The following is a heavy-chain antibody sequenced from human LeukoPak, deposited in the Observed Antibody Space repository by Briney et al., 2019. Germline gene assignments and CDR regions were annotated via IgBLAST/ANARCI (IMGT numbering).Heavy chain of an antibody. J-gene: IGHJ5*02. CDR1: GYTFTGYY. D-gene: IGHD6-13*01. CDR3: ARSIGYGYSSSWAGNSWFDP. Sequence: ASVKVSCKASGYTFTGYYMHWVRQAPGQGLEWMGWINPNSGGTNYAQKFQGRVTMTRDTSISTAYMELSRLRSDDTAVYYCARSIGYGYSSSWAGNSWFDPWGQGTLVTVSS. CDR2: INPNSGGT. V-gene: IGHV1-2*02.